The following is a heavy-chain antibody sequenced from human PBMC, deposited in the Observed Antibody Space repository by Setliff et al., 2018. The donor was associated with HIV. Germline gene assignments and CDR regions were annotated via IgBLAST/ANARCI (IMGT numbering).Heavy chain of an antibody. CDR2: INPSGGST. D-gene: IGHD2-2*01. V-gene: IGHV1-46*01. CDR3: ARGPEAQIVVVPAYMDV. J-gene: IGHJ6*03. CDR1: GYTFTSYY. Sequence: ASVKVSCKASGYTFTSYYLHWVRQAPGQGLEWMGLINPSGGSTTYAQKFLGRVTLTRDTSTSTVYMELSSLRSEDTAVYYCARGPEAQIVVVPAYMDVWGKGTTVTVSS.